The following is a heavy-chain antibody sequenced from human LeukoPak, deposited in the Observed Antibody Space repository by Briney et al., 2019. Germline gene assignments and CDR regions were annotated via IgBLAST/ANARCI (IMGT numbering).Heavy chain of an antibody. Sequence: SETLSLTCTVSGGSISSGDRYWSWIRQSPGKGLEWIGFIYSTGNTYYNPSLKSRVIISVDTSKNQFSLELNSVTAADTAVYYCARDSYSYGYGGFDYWGQGILVTVSS. J-gene: IGHJ4*02. V-gene: IGHV4-30-4*01. CDR2: IYSTGNT. D-gene: IGHD5-18*01. CDR1: GGSISSGDRY. CDR3: ARDSYSYGYGGFDY.